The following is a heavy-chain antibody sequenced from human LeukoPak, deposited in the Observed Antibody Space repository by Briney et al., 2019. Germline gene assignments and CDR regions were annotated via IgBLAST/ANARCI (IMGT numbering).Heavy chain of an antibody. D-gene: IGHD6-13*01. V-gene: IGHV4-59*08. CDR3: ARGGSSWGNFDY. CDR2: IYYSGSA. CDR1: GGSISSYY. Sequence: SETLSLTCTVSGGSISSYYWSWIRQSPGKGLEWVGYIYYSGSANYNPSLKSRVTISVDTSKSRFSLKLSSVTAADTAVYYCARGGSSWGNFDYWGQGTLVTVSS. J-gene: IGHJ4*02.